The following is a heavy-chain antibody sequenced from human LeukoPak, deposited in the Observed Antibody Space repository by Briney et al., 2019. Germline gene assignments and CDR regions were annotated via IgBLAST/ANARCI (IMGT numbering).Heavy chain of an antibody. V-gene: IGHV4-39*07. D-gene: IGHD3-16*01. CDR3: ARDGGNMDV. Sequence: PSETLSLTCTVSGGSISRSSYYWGWIRQPPGKGLEWIGSIYYSGSTYYNPSLKSRVTISVDTSKNQFSLKLSSVTAADTAVYFCARDGGNMDVWGKGTTVTVSS. CDR2: IYYSGST. J-gene: IGHJ6*03. CDR1: GGSISRSSYY.